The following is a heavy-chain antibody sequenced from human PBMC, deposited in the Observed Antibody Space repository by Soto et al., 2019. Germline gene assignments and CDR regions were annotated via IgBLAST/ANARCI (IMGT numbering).Heavy chain of an antibody. Sequence: EVQLLESGGGLVHPGGSLRLSCADSGFTFSTYPMTWIRQAPGKGLEWVSTISATGSNTYYADTAKGRFTISRDNSKNTLYLQMNGLRLEDTAIYYCANYRFARSNPAGAFELWGQGTMVSVSS. D-gene: IGHD3-10*01. CDR3: ANYRFARSNPAGAFEL. CDR2: ISATGSNT. J-gene: IGHJ3*01. V-gene: IGHV3-23*01. CDR1: GFTFSTYP.